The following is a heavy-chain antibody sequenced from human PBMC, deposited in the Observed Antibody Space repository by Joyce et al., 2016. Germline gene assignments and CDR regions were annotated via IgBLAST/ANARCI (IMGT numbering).Heavy chain of an antibody. J-gene: IGHJ4*02. D-gene: IGHD7-27*01. CDR1: GYTFTNYA. Sequence: QVHLVLSGAEEKKPGASVILSCKTSGYTFTNYAMHWVRQAPGQGLEGMGWIHGGNGDKRYSQKFQGRVTITRDTSASTGYMQLSSLTFEDTAIYYCARGFWGSDYWGQGALVTVSS. V-gene: IGHV1-3*05. CDR3: ARGFWGSDY. CDR2: IHGGNGDK.